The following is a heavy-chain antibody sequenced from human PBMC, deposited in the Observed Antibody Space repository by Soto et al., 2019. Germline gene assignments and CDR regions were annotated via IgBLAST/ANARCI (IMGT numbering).Heavy chain of an antibody. CDR1: GFTFSSYS. Sequence: GVLRLSCAASGFTFSSYSMNWVRQAPGKGLEWVSSISSSSSYIYYADSVKGRFTISRDNAKNSLYLQMNSLRAEDTAVYYCARDSRNYYYYMVVWCKGTTGTGSS. CDR2: ISSSSSYI. CDR3: ARDSRNYYYYMVV. V-gene: IGHV3-21*01. J-gene: IGHJ6*03.